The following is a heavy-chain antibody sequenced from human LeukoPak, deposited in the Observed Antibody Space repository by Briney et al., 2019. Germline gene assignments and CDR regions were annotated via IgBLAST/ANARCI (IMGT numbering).Heavy chain of an antibody. V-gene: IGHV3-49*04. D-gene: IGHD3-9*01. CDR1: GFTFGDYA. CDR3: TRDRTVLRYFDWLEDF. CDR2: IRTKVYGGTA. J-gene: IGHJ4*02. Sequence: GGSLRLSCTASGFTFGDYAISWVRQAPGKGLEWVGFIRTKVYGGTAEYAASVKGRFTISRDDSTSTAYLQINSLKTEDTAVYYCTRDRTVLRYFDWLEDFWGQGTLVTVSS.